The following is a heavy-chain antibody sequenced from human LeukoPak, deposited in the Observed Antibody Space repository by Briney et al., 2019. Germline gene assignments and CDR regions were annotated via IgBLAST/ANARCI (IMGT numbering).Heavy chain of an antibody. CDR2: IIPIFGTA. D-gene: IGHD5-18*01. Sequence: ASVKVSCKASGGTFSSYAISWVRQAPGEGREWMGGIIPIFGTANYAQKFQGRVTITTDESTSTAYMELSSLRSEDTAVYYCARGGLGAMVHFDYWGQGTLVTVSS. CDR3: ARGGLGAMVHFDY. J-gene: IGHJ4*02. CDR1: GGTFSSYA. V-gene: IGHV1-69*05.